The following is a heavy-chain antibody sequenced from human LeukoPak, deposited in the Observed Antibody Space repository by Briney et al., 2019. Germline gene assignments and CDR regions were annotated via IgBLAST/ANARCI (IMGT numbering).Heavy chain of an antibody. CDR1: GSSINSYY. CDR2: IYSNGNT. V-gene: IGHV4-59*08. D-gene: IGHD2-15*01. Sequence: PSETLSLTCSVSGSSINSYYWSWIRQPPGKGLEWIGYIYSNGNTNYNPSLKSRVTISVEMSKNQFSLKLTSVTAAVTAVYYCARREGVVTHFDYWGQGTLVTVSS. CDR3: ARREGVVTHFDY. J-gene: IGHJ4*02.